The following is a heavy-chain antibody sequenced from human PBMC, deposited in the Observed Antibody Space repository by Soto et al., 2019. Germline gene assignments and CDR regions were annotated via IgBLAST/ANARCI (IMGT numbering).Heavy chain of an antibody. CDR2: IKQDGSEK. D-gene: IGHD6-6*01. CDR1: GFTFSDYW. J-gene: IGHJ6*02. CDR3: ARAVPDSRRYCKDV. V-gene: IGHV3-7*01. Sequence: EVQLGESGGGLVQPGGSLRLSCTASGFTFSDYWMSWVRQAPGKGLEWVANIKQDGSEKYYVESMKGRFTISRDNTKNALYLQMNSLRVDDTAVYYCARAVPDSRRYCKDVWGQGTTVTVSS.